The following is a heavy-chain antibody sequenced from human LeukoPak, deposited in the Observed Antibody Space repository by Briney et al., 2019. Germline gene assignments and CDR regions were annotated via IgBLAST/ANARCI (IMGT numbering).Heavy chain of an antibody. J-gene: IGHJ4*02. V-gene: IGHV3-53*01. D-gene: IGHD3-10*01. CDR1: GLTVSRNY. Sequence: GGSLRLSCAAPGLTVSRNYMNWVREAPGKGLESVSVIYSGGSTYYADSVRGRFTISRDNSKNTLYLQMNSLRVEDTAVYYCARVGGHWGQGTLVTVSS. CDR2: IYSGGST. CDR3: ARVGGH.